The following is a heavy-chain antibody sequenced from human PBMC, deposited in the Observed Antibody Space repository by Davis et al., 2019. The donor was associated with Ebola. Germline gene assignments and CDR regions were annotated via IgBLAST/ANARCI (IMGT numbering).Heavy chain of an antibody. CDR1: GGSFSGYY. Sequence: GSLRLSCAVYGGSFSGYYWSWIRQPPGKGLEWIGEINHSGSTYYNPSLKSRVTISVDTSKNQFSLKLSSVTAADTAVYYCARGYSSWFDPWGQGTLVTVSS. CDR3: ARGYSSWFDP. CDR2: INHSGST. D-gene: IGHD5-18*01. V-gene: IGHV4-34*01. J-gene: IGHJ5*02.